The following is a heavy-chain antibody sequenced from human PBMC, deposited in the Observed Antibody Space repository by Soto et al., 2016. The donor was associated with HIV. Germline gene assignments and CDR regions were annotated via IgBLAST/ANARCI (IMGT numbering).Heavy chain of an antibody. CDR3: VKDFGYGDNDYPLDH. CDR2: ISSTGTNT. CDR1: GFTFRNYA. V-gene: IGHV3-23*01. J-gene: IGHJ4*01. D-gene: IGHD4-17*01. Sequence: EVRLLESGGALVRPGGPVRLSCAASGFTFRNYAMSWVRQAPGKGLEWVLFISSTGTNTYYADSVKGRFTISRDNSENTVFVQMNNLRGEDSALYYCVKDFGYGDNDYPLDHWGQGTLVTVSS.